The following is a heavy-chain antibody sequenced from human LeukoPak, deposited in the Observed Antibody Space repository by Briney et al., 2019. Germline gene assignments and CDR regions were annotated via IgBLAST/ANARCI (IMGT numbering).Heavy chain of an antibody. V-gene: IGHV3-30*03. Sequence: GPLRLSCAASGFTFSSYAMSWVRQAPGKGLEWVAVISYDGSNKYYADSVKGRFTISRDNSKNTLYLQMNSLRTEDTAVYYCARGLMYYDTSGFGDYWGQGTLVTVSS. J-gene: IGHJ4*02. CDR2: ISYDGSNK. CDR3: ARGLMYYDTSGFGDY. D-gene: IGHD3-22*01. CDR1: GFTFSSYA.